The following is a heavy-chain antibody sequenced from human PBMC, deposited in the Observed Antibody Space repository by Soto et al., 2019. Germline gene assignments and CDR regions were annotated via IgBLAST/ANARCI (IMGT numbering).Heavy chain of an antibody. Sequence: GGSLRLSCSASGFTFKSHAMHWVRQAPGKGLDYVSSIHTGGETTFYADAVKGRFIVSRDNSNNTLDLQMTSLKYEDSGVYYCVKGRAKHCSGRTCGLWMDLWGQGTTVTVSS. V-gene: IGHV3-64D*06. J-gene: IGHJ6*02. CDR2: IHTGGETT. D-gene: IGHD6-19*01. CDR1: GFTFKSHA. CDR3: VKGRAKHCSGRTCGLWMDL.